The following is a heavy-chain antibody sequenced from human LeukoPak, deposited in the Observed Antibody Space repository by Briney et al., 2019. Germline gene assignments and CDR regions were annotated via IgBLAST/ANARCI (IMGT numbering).Heavy chain of an antibody. CDR2: IYYSGST. V-gene: IGHV4-39*01. CDR1: GGSISSSSYY. J-gene: IGHJ4*02. Sequence: PSETLSLTCTVSGGSISSSSYYWGWIRQPPGKGLEWIGSIYYSGSTYYNPSLKSRVTISVDPSKNQFSLKLSSVTAADTAVYYCAENAAGVIYWGQGTLVTVSS. CDR3: AENAAGVIY. D-gene: IGHD6-13*01.